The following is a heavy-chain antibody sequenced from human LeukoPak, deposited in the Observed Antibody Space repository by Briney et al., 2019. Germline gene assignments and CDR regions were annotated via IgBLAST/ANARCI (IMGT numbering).Heavy chain of an antibody. CDR1: GFTFGDYA. CDR2: IRSKAYGGTT. J-gene: IGHJ4*02. V-gene: IGHV3-49*03. CDR3: TRDPAYDSSGYRVY. Sequence: GGSLRLSCTASGFTFGDYAMSWFRQAPGKGLEWVGFIRSKAYGGTTEYAASVKGRFTISRDDSKSIAYLQMNSLKTEDLAVYYCTRDPAYDSSGYRVYWGQGTLVTVSS. D-gene: IGHD3-22*01.